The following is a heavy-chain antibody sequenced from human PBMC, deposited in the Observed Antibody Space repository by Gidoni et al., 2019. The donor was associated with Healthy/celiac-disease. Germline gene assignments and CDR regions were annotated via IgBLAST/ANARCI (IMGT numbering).Heavy chain of an antibody. V-gene: IGHV4-59*01. CDR2: IYYSGST. J-gene: IGHJ4*02. CDR1: GGSISSYY. CDR3: ASTGYSYGSLDY. D-gene: IGHD5-18*01. Sequence: QVQLQESCPVLVKPSETLSLTCTVSGGSISSYYCSWIRQPPGKGLEWIGYIYYSGSTNYNPSLKSRVTRSVDTSKNQFSLKLSSVTAADTAVYYCASTGYSYGSLDYWGQGTLVTVSS.